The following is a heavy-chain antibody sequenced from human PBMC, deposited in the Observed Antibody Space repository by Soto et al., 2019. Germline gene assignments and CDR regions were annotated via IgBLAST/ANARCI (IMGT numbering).Heavy chain of an antibody. Sequence: GESLKISCAASGSSFPKYPMHWVRQTPDKGLEWVAVISHDGVTKNSADSVKGRFSISRDNSRNTLYLEMNSLRTEDTAMYYCVRGAYSSSWERLDPWGQGTLVTVSS. CDR2: ISHDGVTK. CDR3: VRGAYSSSWERLDP. D-gene: IGHD4-4*01. J-gene: IGHJ5*02. CDR1: GSSFPKYP. V-gene: IGHV3-30-3*01.